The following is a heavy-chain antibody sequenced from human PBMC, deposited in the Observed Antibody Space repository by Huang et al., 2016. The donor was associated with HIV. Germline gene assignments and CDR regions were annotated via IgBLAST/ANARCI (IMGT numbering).Heavy chain of an antibody. V-gene: IGHV1-18*04. CDR3: GGSSGYWSFDY. D-gene: IGHD3-22*01. CDR1: DYTFTSYG. J-gene: IGHJ4*02. CDR2: ISTNNGDT. Sequence: QVQLVQSGGEVKKPWASVKVSCKASDYTFTSYGISWVRQAPGQGLEWMGWISTNNGDTNYAQKFQGRVTMTTDTSTSTAYMELRSLRSDDTAVYYCGGSSGYWSFDYWGQGTLVTVSS.